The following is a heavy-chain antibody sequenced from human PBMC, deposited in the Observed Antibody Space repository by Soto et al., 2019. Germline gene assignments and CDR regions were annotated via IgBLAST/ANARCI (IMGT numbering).Heavy chain of an antibody. CDR1: GFTFSSYA. Sequence: GGSLRLSCAASGFTFSSYAMSWVRQAPGKGLEWVSAISGSGGSTYYADSVKGRFTISRDNSKNTLYLQMNSLRAEDTAVYYCAMYYYDFWSGYYEWGDYYYYMDVWGKGTTVTVSS. CDR3: AMYYYDFWSGYYEWGDYYYYMDV. V-gene: IGHV3-23*01. J-gene: IGHJ6*03. D-gene: IGHD3-3*01. CDR2: ISGSGGST.